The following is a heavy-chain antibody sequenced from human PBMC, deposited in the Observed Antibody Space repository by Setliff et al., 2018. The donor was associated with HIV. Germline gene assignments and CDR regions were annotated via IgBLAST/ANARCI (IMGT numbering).Heavy chain of an antibody. D-gene: IGHD3-10*01. J-gene: IGHJ2*01. Sequence: PSETLSLTCSVFGGSISSSYWWGWIRQSPGKGLEWIGDIGNIYNGGSTYYNPSLKSRVTMSVDTSKNQFSLKLSSVTAVDTAVYYCARTALWFDEADWYFDLWGRGTLVTVSS. V-gene: IGHV4-28*01. CDR1: GGSISSSYW. CDR3: ARTALWFDEADWYFDL. CDR2: IGNIYNGGST.